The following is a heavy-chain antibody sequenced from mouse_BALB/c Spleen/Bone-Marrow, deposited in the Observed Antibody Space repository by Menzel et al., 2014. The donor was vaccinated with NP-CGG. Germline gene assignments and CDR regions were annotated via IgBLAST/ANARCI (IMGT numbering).Heavy chain of an antibody. CDR2: IYPYNGVT. CDR1: GYTFTDYN. Sequence: VQLQQSGPELVKPGASVKISCKASGYTFTDYNIHWVKQNHGRSLEWIGYIYPYNGVTGYNQTFKNKATLTADISSTTAYMELRSLTSEDSAVYFCTIYDYWGLGTTLTVSS. J-gene: IGHJ2*01. CDR3: TIYDY. V-gene: IGHV1S29*02. D-gene: IGHD1-1*02.